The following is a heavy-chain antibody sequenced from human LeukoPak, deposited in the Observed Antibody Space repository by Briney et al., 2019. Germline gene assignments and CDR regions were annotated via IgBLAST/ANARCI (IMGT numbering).Heavy chain of an antibody. D-gene: IGHD5-18*01. V-gene: IGHV3-53*01. J-gene: IGHJ4*02. Sequence: RGSLRLSCAASGFTVSSNYMSWVRQAPGKGLEWVSVIYCVGSTYYADSVKGRFTISRDNSKNTLYLQMNSLRAEDTAVYYCARGGYSYGPQAFWGQGTLVTVSS. CDR2: IYCVGST. CDR3: ARGGYSYGPQAF. CDR1: GFTVSSNY.